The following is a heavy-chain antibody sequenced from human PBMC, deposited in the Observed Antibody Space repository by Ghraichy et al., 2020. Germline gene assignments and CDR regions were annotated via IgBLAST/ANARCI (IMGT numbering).Heavy chain of an antibody. V-gene: IGHV3-33*06. Sequence: GGSLRLSCAASGFTFSSYGMHWVRQAPGKGLEWVAVISYDGSDKYYADSVKGRFTISRDISKNTLYLQMNSLRAEDTAVYYCAKDFHGDAYWGQGTLVTVSS. CDR2: ISYDGSDK. CDR3: AKDFHGDAY. CDR1: GFTFSSYG. D-gene: IGHD4-17*01. J-gene: IGHJ4*02.